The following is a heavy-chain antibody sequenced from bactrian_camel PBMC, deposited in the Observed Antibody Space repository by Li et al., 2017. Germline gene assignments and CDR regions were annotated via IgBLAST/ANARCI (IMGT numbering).Heavy chain of an antibody. Sequence: VQLVESGGGSVQAGGSLRLSCAASGYTRMSNCMGWFRQAPGKEREGVASIDSKHNPTYADSVKGRFTISRDNAKNTLYLQMNSLKPEDTAMYYCAADAVYGTPCRWAIKTGIFTFKGQGTQVTVS. CDR2: IDSKHNP. J-gene: IGHJ4*01. V-gene: IGHV3S10*01. D-gene: IGHD1*01. CDR1: GYTRMSNC.